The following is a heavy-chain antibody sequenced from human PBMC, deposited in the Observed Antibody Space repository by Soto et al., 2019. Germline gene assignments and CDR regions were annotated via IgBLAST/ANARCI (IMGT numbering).Heavy chain of an antibody. V-gene: IGHV6-1*01. CDR2: TYYRSKWYN. Sequence: PSQTLSLTCAISGDSVSSNSAAWNWIRQSPSRGLEWLGRTYYRSKWYNDYAVSVKSRITINPDTSKNQFSLQLNSVTPEDTAVYYRARGHCSGGSCYSVVMISSFDPWGQGTLVTVSS. CDR1: GDSVSSNSAA. D-gene: IGHD2-15*01. CDR3: ARGHCSGGSCYSVVMISSFDP. J-gene: IGHJ5*02.